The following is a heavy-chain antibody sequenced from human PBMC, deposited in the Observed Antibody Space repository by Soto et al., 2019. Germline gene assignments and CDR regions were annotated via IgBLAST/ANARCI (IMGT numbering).Heavy chain of an antibody. Sequence: GPLRCSCSASGCTFCSYWMSWVRQAPGKGLEWVANIKEDGGERYYVGSVKVRVTISRDNAKNSLYLQMNSLRAEDTAVYYCARDSVRGSYDSSGYSTALDSWGQGTLVTVYS. CDR2: IKEDGGER. CDR1: GCTFCSYW. J-gene: IGHJ4*02. D-gene: IGHD3-22*01. CDR3: ARDSVRGSYDSSGYSTALDS. V-gene: IGHV3-7*01.